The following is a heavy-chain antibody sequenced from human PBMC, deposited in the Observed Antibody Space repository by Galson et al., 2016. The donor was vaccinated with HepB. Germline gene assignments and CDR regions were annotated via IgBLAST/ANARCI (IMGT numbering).Heavy chain of an antibody. J-gene: IGHJ4*02. Sequence: SVKVSCKASGGAFSSYVFSWVRQAPGKGLEWMGGIIPLAGSAHYAQTFQGRVSITADESTSTAYLEFSSLTSEDTATYFCAGHCSGGSCPFDYWGQGTLLTVSS. V-gene: IGHV1-69*13. D-gene: IGHD2-15*01. CDR3: AGHCSGGSCPFDY. CDR1: GGAFSSYV. CDR2: IIPLAGSA.